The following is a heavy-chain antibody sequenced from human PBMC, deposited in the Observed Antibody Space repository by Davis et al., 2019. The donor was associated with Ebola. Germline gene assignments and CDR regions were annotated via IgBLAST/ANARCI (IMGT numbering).Heavy chain of an antibody. V-gene: IGHV3-23*01. Sequence: PGGSLRLSCAASGFTFSSYAMSWVRQAPGKGLEWVSAISGSGGSTSYADSVKGRFTISRDNSKNTLFLQMNSLRAEDTAVYYCARGHATSLYGMDVWGQGTTVTVSS. CDR1: GFTFSSYA. CDR3: ARGHATSLYGMDV. J-gene: IGHJ6*02. CDR2: ISGSGGST.